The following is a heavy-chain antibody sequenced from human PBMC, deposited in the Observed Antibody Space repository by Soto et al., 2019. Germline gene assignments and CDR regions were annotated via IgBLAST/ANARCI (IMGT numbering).Heavy chain of an antibody. CDR2: ISGAGGRT. Sequence: EVQLLESGGGLVQPGGSLRLSCAASGFSFGNYAMSWVRQAPGKGLEWVSTISGAGGRTYYADSVKGRFTIPRDNSENTLYLQLNSLRAEDTALYYCAKVMATFGYYFDYWGPGTLVTVSS. D-gene: IGHD5-12*01. CDR3: AKVMATFGYYFDY. CDR1: GFSFGNYA. J-gene: IGHJ4*02. V-gene: IGHV3-23*01.